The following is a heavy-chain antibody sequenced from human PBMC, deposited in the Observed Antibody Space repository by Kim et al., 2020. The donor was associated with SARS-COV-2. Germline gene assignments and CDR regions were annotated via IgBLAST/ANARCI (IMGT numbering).Heavy chain of an antibody. CDR3: ARDNDYVDNGGGVFDY. CDR2: ISGSGITI. Sequence: GGSLRLSCAASGFTFSSYEMNWVRQAPGKGLEWVSYISGSGITIYYADSVKGRFTISRDNAKNSLYLQMNSLRAEDTAVYYWARDNDYVDNGGGVFDYWGQGTLVTVSS. CDR1: GFTFSSYE. D-gene: IGHD4-17*01. J-gene: IGHJ4*02. V-gene: IGHV3-48*03.